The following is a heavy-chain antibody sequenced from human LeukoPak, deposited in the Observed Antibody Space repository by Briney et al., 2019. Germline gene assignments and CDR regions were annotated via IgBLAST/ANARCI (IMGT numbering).Heavy chain of an antibody. V-gene: IGHV3-74*01. J-gene: IGHJ4*02. Sequence: GGSLRLSCAASGFTFSNYWMHWVRQAPGKGLVWVSRIISDGSSAYYADSVKGRFTISRDNAKNTLYLQMNSLRAEDTAVYYCANNSDYRFDSWGQGTLVTVSS. D-gene: IGHD5-12*01. CDR2: IISDGSSA. CDR1: GFTFSNYW. CDR3: ANNSDYRFDS.